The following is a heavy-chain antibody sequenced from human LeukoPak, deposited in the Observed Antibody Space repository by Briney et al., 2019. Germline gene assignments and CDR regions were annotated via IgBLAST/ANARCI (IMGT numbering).Heavy chain of an antibody. CDR3: ARGPASGSHFAWFDP. CDR1: GGSLSNYY. V-gene: IGHV4-34*01. D-gene: IGHD3-10*01. CDR2: INHSGST. Sequence: SETLSLTCAVYGGSLSNYYWSWIRQPPGKGLEWIGEINHSGSTKFNPSLKSRVTILVDMSKSQFSLELRYVTAADTAVYYCARGPASGSHFAWFDPWGQGTLVTVSS. J-gene: IGHJ5*02.